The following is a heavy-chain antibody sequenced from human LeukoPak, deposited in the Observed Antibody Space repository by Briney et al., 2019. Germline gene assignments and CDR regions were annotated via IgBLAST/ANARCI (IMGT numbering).Heavy chain of an antibody. CDR1: GFTFSSYW. CDR2: IKQEGGEK. Sequence: GGSLRLSCAASGFTFSSYWMSWVRQAPGKGLGWVANIKQEGGEKYYLDSVKGRFTISRDNAKNSLYLQMNSLRAEDTAVYYCARDGNYYDSLDYWGQGTLVTVSS. J-gene: IGHJ4*02. CDR3: ARDGNYYDSLDY. D-gene: IGHD3-22*01. V-gene: IGHV3-7*01.